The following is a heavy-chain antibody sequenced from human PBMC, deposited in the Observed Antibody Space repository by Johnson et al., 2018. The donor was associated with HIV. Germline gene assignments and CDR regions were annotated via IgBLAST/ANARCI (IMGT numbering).Heavy chain of an antibody. CDR3: SRELGEEDYYDSGGDAFDI. V-gene: IGHV3-30*04. D-gene: IGHD3-22*01. CDR2: ISYDGSNR. J-gene: IGHJ3*02. CDR1: GFTFSNYA. Sequence: QVQLVESGGGVVQPGRSLRLSCAASGFTFSNYAVHWVRQTPGKGLEWVAVISYDGSNRYYADSVKGRFTISRDNPKNTLYLQMNRRRAEDTAVYYCSRELGEEDYYDSGGDAFDIWGQGTMVTVSS.